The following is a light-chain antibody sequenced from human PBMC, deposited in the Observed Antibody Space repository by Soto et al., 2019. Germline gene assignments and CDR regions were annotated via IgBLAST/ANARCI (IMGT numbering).Light chain of an antibody. CDR3: QSADRSTVV. V-gene: IGLV6-57*02. CDR2: DGN. J-gene: IGLJ2*01. CDR1: SGNIARND. Sequence: FMLTQPHSVSESPGQTVTISCTGSSGNIARNDVQCYQQRPGSVPTNLIYDGNKRPSSVADRFSGSTYGASNAASLTISGLLDEDDADYYCQSADRSTVVFGGGTKLTVL.